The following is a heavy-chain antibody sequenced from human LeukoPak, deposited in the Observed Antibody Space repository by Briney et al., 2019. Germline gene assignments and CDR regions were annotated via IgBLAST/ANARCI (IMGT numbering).Heavy chain of an antibody. J-gene: IGHJ4*02. V-gene: IGHV4-39*01. CDR1: GGSISSSSYY. Sequence: SETLSLTCTVSGGSISSSSYYWGWIRQPPGKGLEWIGSIYYSGSTYYNPSLKSRVTISVDTSKNQFSLKLSSVTAADTAVYYCARSLQYYYDSSGYFDYWGQGTLVTVSS. CDR2: IYYSGST. CDR3: ARSLQYYYDSSGYFDY. D-gene: IGHD3-22*01.